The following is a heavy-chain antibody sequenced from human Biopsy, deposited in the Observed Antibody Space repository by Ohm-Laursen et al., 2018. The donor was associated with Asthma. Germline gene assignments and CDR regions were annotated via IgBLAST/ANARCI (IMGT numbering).Heavy chain of an antibody. V-gene: IGHV1-3*04. CDR1: GYNFISFA. J-gene: IGHJ3*01. D-gene: IGHD3-9*01. Sequence: ASVKVSCKVSGYNFISFAIHWVRQAPGQRIEWMGWVNTGNGDTKYSQKFQGRVTITRDTSASTAYMELRSLRSEDTATYYCARTYYDFLTGQVKDVFGVWGQGTMVTVSS. CDR3: ARTYYDFLTGQVKDVFGV. CDR2: VNTGNGDT.